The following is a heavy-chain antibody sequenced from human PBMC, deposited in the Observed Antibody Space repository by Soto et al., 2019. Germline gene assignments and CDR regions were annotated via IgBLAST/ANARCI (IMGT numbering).Heavy chain of an antibody. CDR3: ANVEGGAYPDFDL. Sequence: GGSLRLSCEASGFTFISYGMHWVRQAPGKGLEWVAVISYDGSKKYYADSVKGRFTISRDNSKNTLYLQMNSLRAEDRAVYYCANVEGGAYPDFDLWGQGTLVTVSS. D-gene: IGHD3-16*01. J-gene: IGHJ4*02. CDR2: ISYDGSKK. V-gene: IGHV3-30*18. CDR1: GFTFISYG.